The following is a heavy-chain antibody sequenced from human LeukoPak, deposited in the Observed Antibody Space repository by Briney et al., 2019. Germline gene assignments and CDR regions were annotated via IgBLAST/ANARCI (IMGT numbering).Heavy chain of an antibody. D-gene: IGHD1-26*01. CDR3: ARGIYRPNWFDP. CDR1: GGSFSGYY. Sequence: TSETLSLTCAVYGGSFSGYYWSWIRQPPGKGLEWIGEINHSGSTNYNPSLKSRVTISVDTSKNQFSLKLSSVTAADTAVYYCARGIYRPNWFDPRGQGTLVTVYS. CDR2: INHSGST. V-gene: IGHV4-34*01. J-gene: IGHJ5*02.